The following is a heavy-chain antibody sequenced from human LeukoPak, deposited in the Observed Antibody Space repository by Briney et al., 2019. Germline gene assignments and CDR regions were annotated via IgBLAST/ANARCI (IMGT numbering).Heavy chain of an antibody. J-gene: IGHJ3*02. CDR2: ISSSSSYI. D-gene: IGHD5-18*01. CDR1: GFTFSSYS. CDR3: AKDSLGGYTYGWGIFDI. V-gene: IGHV3-21*04. Sequence: GGSLRLSCAASGFTFSSYSMNWVRQAPGKGLEWVSSISSSSSYIYYADSVKGRFTISRDNSKNTLYLQMNTLRADDTAVYYCAKDSLGGYTYGWGIFDIWGQGTLVTVSS.